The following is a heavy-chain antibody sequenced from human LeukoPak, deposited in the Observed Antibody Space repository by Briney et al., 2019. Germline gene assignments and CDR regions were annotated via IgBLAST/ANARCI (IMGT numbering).Heavy chain of an antibody. Sequence: GGSLRLSCAASGFTFSRYAINWVRQAPGKGPEWLAVVSYDGSNKYYAESVRGRFTVSRDNSKNTLSLQMNSLRDEDAAVYYCARDGREEYCSVGSCYETPYFDFWGQGARVTVSS. D-gene: IGHD2-15*01. V-gene: IGHV3-30*04. CDR1: GFTFSRYA. CDR3: ARDGREEYCSVGSCYETPYFDF. CDR2: VSYDGSNK. J-gene: IGHJ4*02.